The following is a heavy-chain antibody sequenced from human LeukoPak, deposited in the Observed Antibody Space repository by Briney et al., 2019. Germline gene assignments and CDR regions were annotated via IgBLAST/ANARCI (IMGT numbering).Heavy chain of an antibody. Sequence: PGGSLRLSCAASGFTVGSNYMSWVRQAPGKGLEWVSVIYSGGSTYYADSVKGRFTISRDNSKNTLYLQMNSLRAEDTAVYYCARDGGYYDSSGYYIWGQGTLVTVSS. CDR2: IYSGGST. CDR3: ARDGGYYDSSGYYI. D-gene: IGHD3-22*01. V-gene: IGHV3-66*02. J-gene: IGHJ4*02. CDR1: GFTVGSNY.